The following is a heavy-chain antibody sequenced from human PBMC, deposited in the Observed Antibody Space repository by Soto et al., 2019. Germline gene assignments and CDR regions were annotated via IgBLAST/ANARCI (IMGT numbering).Heavy chain of an antibody. D-gene: IGHD5-18*01. J-gene: IGHJ6*02. CDR2: IYPGDSDT. V-gene: IGHV5-51*01. CDR1: GYSFTSYW. Sequence: GESLKISCKGSGYSFTSYWIGWVRQMPGKGLEWMGIIYPGDSDTRYSPSFQGQVTISADKSISTAYLQWSSLKASDTAMYYCARAMDTAMGYYYYYGMDVWGQGTTVTVSS. CDR3: ARAMDTAMGYYYYYGMDV.